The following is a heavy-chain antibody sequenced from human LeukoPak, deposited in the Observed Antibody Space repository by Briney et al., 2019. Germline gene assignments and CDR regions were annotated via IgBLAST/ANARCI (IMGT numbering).Heavy chain of an antibody. CDR2: ISDNGADS. D-gene: IGHD3-10*01. V-gene: IGHV3-23*01. Sequence: GGSLRLSCAASGFTFSSHAMSWVRQAPGKGLEWVSAISDNGADSYYADAVKGRFTISRDNSKNTLYLQMNSLRGEDTAIYYCARDYKADFWGQGTLVTVSS. CDR1: GFTFSSHA. J-gene: IGHJ4*02. CDR3: ARDYKADF.